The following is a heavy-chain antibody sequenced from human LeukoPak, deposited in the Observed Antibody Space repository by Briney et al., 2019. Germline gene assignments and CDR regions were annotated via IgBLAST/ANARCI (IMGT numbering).Heavy chain of an antibody. CDR1: GYTFTTYY. CDR3: ARATVQWNIAAASDP. J-gene: IGHJ5*02. CDR2: INPSGGST. V-gene: IGHV1-46*01. Sequence: ASVKVSCKASGYTFTTYYMHWVRQAPGQGLEWMGIINPSGGSTSYAQKFQGRVTMTRDTSTSTVYMELCSLRSEDTAVYYCARATVQWNIAAASDPWGQGTLVTVSS. D-gene: IGHD6-13*01.